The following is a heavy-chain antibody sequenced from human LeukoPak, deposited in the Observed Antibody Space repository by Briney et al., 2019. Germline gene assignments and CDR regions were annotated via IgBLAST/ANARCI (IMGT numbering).Heavy chain of an antibody. Sequence: GASVKVSCKASGYTFTSYGISWVRQAPGQGLEWMGWISAYNGNTNYAQKLQGRVTMTSDTSTSTVYMELSSLRSDDTAVYYCARPMGGISGSFEYWGQGTLVTVSS. CDR3: ARPMGGISGSFEY. V-gene: IGHV1-18*01. CDR2: ISAYNGNT. D-gene: IGHD6-19*01. CDR1: GYTFTSYG. J-gene: IGHJ4*02.